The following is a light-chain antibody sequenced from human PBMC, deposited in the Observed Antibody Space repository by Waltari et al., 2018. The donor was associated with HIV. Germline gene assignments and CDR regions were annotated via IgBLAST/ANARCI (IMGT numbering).Light chain of an antibody. CDR3: SSYTSSSTLGV. CDR2: DVS. CDR1: SIDIGGYTY. Sequence: QSALTQPASVSGSPGQSIPISCPGTSIDIGGYTYVSWYQQHPGKAPKLMISDVSHRPSGVSNRFSGSKSGNTASLTISGLQAEDEADYYCSSYTSSSTLGVFGSGTKVTVL. V-gene: IGLV2-14*03. J-gene: IGLJ1*01.